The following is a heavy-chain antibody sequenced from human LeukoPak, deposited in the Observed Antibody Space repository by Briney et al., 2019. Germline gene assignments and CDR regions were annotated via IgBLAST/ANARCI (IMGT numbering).Heavy chain of an antibody. V-gene: IGHV3-74*01. D-gene: IGHD4-11*01. CDR2: LGTDGTYT. CDR1: GFNLRDYW. CDR3: VRVPSNSGNWFDL. Sequence: GGSLRLSCAASGFNLRDYWMHWVRQAPGKGLVWVSRLGTDGTYTNYADSVTGRFTISRDNAKNTLYLQMDSLRAEDTSFYYCVRVPSNSGNWFDLWGQGTLVTVSS. J-gene: IGHJ5*02.